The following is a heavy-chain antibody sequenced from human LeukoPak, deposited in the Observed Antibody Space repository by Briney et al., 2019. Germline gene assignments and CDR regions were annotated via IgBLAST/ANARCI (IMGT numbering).Heavy chain of an antibody. V-gene: IGHV1-46*01. CDR2: INPSGGST. J-gene: IGHJ4*02. CDR3: ARVQRHYYDSSGLYYFDY. CDR1: GYTFTSYY. Sequence: ASVKVSCKASGYTFTSYYMHWVRQAPGQGLEWMGIINPSGGSTSYAQKFQGRVTMTRDTSTSTVYMELSSLRSEDTAVYYCARVQRHYYDSSGLYYFDYWGQGTLVTVSS. D-gene: IGHD3-22*01.